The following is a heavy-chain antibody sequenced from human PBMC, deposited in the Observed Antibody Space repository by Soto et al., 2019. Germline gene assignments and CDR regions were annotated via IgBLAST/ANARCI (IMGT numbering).Heavy chain of an antibody. V-gene: IGHV3-33*01. CDR1: RFTLSSFG. Sequence: QTGGSLRLSCAAPRFTLSSFGMHWVRQAPGKGLEWVAVIWYDGSNKYYADSVEGRFTISRDNSKNTLYLQMNSLRGEDTAVYYCARDPGKWGRSYYGIDGWGQGTLVTVSS. D-gene: IGHD3-10*01. J-gene: IGHJ4*01. CDR2: IWYDGSNK. CDR3: ARDPGKWGRSYYGIDG.